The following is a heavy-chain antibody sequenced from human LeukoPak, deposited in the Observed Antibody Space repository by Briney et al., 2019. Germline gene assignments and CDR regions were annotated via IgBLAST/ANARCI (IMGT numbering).Heavy chain of an antibody. CDR1: GGTFSSYA. CDR3: ARDRGYSYTAHPNNWFDP. V-gene: IGHV1-69*04. D-gene: IGHD5-18*01. Sequence: SVKVSCKASGGTFSSYAISWVRQAPGQGLEWMGRIIPILGIANYAQKFQGRVTITADKSTSTAYMELSSLRSEDTAVYYCARDRGYSYTAHPNNWFDPWGQGTLVTVSS. J-gene: IGHJ5*02. CDR2: IIPILGIA.